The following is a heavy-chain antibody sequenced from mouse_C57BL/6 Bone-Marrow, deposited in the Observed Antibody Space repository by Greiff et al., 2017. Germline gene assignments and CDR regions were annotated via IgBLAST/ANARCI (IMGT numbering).Heavy chain of an antibody. D-gene: IGHD2-3*01. V-gene: IGHV3-8*01. J-gene: IGHJ2*01. CDR1: GYSITSDY. Sequence: EVKLQESGPGLAKPSQTLSLTCSVTGYSITSDYWNWIRKFPGNKLEYMGYISYSGSTYYNPSLKSRISITRDTSKNQYYLQLNSVTTEDTATYYCARSRVLIYDGYPYFAYWGQGTTLTVSS. CDR2: ISYSGST. CDR3: ARSRVLIYDGYPYFAY.